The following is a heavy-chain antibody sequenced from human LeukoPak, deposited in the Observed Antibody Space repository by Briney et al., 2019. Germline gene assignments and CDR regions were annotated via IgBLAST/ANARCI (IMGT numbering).Heavy chain of an antibody. CDR3: ARVRITMVRGVQSYYYGMDV. CDR2: IYHSGST. V-gene: IGHV4-34*01. CDR1: GGSFSGYY. J-gene: IGHJ6*02. Sequence: PSETLSLTCAVYGGSFSGYYWSWIRQPPGKGLEWIGEIYHSGSTNYNPSLKSRVTISVDKSKNQFSLKLSSVTAADTAVYYCARVRITMVRGVQSYYYGMDVWGQGTTVTVSS. D-gene: IGHD3-10*01.